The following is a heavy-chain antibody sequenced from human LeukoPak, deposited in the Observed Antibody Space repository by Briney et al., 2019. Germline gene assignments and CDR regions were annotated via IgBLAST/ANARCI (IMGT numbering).Heavy chain of an antibody. Sequence: ASVKVSCKASGYTFSSYGISWVRQAPGQGLEWMGWISAYDGDTNYVQNLQGRVTMTTDTSTSTAYMELRSLRSDGTAVYYCARIAEYHLARHFDYWGQGTLVTVSS. V-gene: IGHV1-18*04. CDR2: ISAYDGDT. D-gene: IGHD6-13*01. J-gene: IGHJ4*02. CDR3: ARIAEYHLARHFDY. CDR1: GYTFSSYG.